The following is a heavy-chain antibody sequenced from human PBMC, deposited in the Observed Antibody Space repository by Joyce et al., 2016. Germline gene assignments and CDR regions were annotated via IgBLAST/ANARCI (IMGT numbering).Heavy chain of an antibody. CDR2: INSDGRST. CDR3: ARVGSYYFYMNV. CDR1: EFNFRTYW. J-gene: IGHJ6*03. V-gene: IGHV3-74*01. D-gene: IGHD6-19*01. Sequence: EVQLVESGGGLVQPGGSLRLSCAASEFNFRTYWMLWVRQSPGKGVVWESHINSDGRSTNYADFVKGRFTVTRDNANNTLYLQMNNLTAEDTATYYCARVGSYYFYMNVWGKGTTVTVSS.